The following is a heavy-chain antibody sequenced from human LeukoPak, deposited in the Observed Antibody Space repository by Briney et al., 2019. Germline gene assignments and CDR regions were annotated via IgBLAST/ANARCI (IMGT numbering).Heavy chain of an antibody. Sequence: PGGSLRLSCAASGFTVNNYYMNWVRQTPGKGLEWVSVIYSGGSTNYADSMKGRFTISRDNSKNTLYLQMNSLRVEDTAVYYCARGHNRYYFDYWGQGTLVTVSS. D-gene: IGHD2/OR15-2a*01. J-gene: IGHJ4*02. V-gene: IGHV3-66*01. CDR2: IYSGGST. CDR3: ARGHNRYYFDY. CDR1: GFTVNNYY.